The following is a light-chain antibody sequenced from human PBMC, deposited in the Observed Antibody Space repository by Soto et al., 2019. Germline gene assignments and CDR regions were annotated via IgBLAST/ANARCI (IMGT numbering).Light chain of an antibody. J-gene: IGKJ1*01. CDR1: QSVSSSD. CDR2: GAS. V-gene: IGKV3-20*01. Sequence: ENVLTQSPGTLSLSPGERATLSCRASQSVSSSDLAWYQQKPGQAPRLLIYGASSRATGIPDRFSGSGSGTDFTLTISRLEPEDFAVYYCQQYGSSRTFGQGAKVDIK. CDR3: QQYGSSRT.